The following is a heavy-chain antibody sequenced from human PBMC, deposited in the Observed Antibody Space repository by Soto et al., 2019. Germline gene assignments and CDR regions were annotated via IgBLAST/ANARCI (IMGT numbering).Heavy chain of an antibody. Sequence: SLRLSCVASGFTFTGYAMIWVRQAPGKGLQWVSGISGTSGTTYYADSVKGRFTISRDNSKNTLYLQMTSLRAEDTAVYYCAKRAHCGSNSERQIDYWGQGTLVTVSS. CDR3: AKRAHCGSNSERQIDY. V-gene: IGHV3-23*01. CDR2: ISGTSGTT. CDR1: GFTFTGYA. D-gene: IGHD4-4*01. J-gene: IGHJ4*02.